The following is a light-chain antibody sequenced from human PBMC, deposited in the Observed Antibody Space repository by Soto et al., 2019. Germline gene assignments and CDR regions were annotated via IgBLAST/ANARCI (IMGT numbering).Light chain of an antibody. CDR3: QQDNSYNT. V-gene: IGKV1-5*03. Sequence: DIQMTQSPSTLSASVGDRVTITCRASQSISSWLAWYQQKPGKAPKLLIYKASSLESGVPSRFSGSGSGTEFTLTISSLQPDDFATYYCQQDNSYNTFGQGTKREI. CDR1: QSISSW. CDR2: KAS. J-gene: IGKJ2*01.